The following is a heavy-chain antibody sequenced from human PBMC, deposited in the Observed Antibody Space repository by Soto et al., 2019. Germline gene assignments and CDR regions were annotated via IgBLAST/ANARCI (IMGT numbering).Heavy chain of an antibody. CDR3: ARYEFWSGYWSY. J-gene: IGHJ4*02. CDR1: GGSISTYY. CDR2: IYYGGVT. D-gene: IGHD3-3*01. V-gene: IGHV4-59*03. Sequence: SETLSLTCAVSGGSISTYYWSWVRQPPGKGLEWIGFIYYGGVTNYNPSLKSRVTMSVDSSKNQFSLKLTSVTAADTAVYYCARYEFWSGYWSYWGPGTLVTVSS.